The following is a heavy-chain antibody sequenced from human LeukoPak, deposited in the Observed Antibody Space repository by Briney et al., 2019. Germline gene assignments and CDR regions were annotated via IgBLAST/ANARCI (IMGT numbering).Heavy chain of an antibody. V-gene: IGHV3-7*01. D-gene: IGHD2-21*02. CDR3: ATDRDNSDWQKRFDS. Sequence: GGPLRLSCAASGFTFSTFWMNWYGQAQGKGREWVANINQDASEINYVDSVRGRFTISRDNAKNSLHLQMNSLRAEDTAVYYCATDRDNSDWQKRFDSWGQGTLVTVSS. CDR2: INQDASEI. J-gene: IGHJ4*02. CDR1: GFTFSTFW.